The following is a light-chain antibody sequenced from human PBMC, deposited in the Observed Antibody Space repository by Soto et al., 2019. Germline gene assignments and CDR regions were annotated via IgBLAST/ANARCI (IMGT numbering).Light chain of an antibody. CDR3: QHYGSLVLT. CDR2: GAS. CDR1: QSVSSTY. Sequence: ESVLTQSPRTLSLSPGERATLSCRASQSVSSTYLAWYQQKPGQAPRLLSYGASSRTTGIQDRFSGSGSGTVFTLTISRLEPEDFAVYYCQHYGSLVLTFGGGTKVEIK. V-gene: IGKV3-20*01. J-gene: IGKJ4*01.